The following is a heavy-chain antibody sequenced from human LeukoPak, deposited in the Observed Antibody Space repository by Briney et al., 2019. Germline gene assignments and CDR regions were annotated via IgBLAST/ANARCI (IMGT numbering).Heavy chain of an antibody. CDR1: GFTFSDHY. J-gene: IGHJ4*02. D-gene: IGHD4-23*01. Sequence: NPGGSLRLSCAASGFTFSDHYMSWIRQTLGKGLEWVSYISSSGTTINYADSVKGRFTISRDNAKNSLYLQMNSLRAEDMAVYYCARGVTTVENWGQGTLVTVSS. CDR2: ISSSGTTI. CDR3: ARGVTTVEN. V-gene: IGHV3-11*04.